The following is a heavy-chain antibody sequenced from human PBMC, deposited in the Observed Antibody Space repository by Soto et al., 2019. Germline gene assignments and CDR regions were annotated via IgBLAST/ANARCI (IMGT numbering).Heavy chain of an antibody. CDR2: ISWNSGSI. CDR1: GFTFDDYA. CDR3: AKALSSGSTDFDY. D-gene: IGHD6-19*01. J-gene: IGHJ4*02. V-gene: IGHV3-9*01. Sequence: EVQLVESGGGLVQPGRSLRLSCAASGFTFDDYAMHWVRQAPGKGLEWVSGISWNSGSIGYADSVKGRFTISRDNAKNSLYLQMNSLRAEDTALYYCAKALSSGSTDFDYWGQGTLVTVS.